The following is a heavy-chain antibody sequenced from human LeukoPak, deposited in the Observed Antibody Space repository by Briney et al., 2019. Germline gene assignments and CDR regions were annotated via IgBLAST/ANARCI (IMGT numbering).Heavy chain of an antibody. D-gene: IGHD7-27*01. CDR3: ARDLNWETY. Sequence: GGSLSLSCAASGFTFSSYEMNWFRQAPGKGLEWVANIKTDGSQIYYVDSVKGRFTISRDNAKNSLYLQMNSLRAEDTAVYYCARDLNWETYWGQGTLVSVSS. J-gene: IGHJ4*02. CDR2: IKTDGSQI. V-gene: IGHV3-7*01. CDR1: GFTFSSYE.